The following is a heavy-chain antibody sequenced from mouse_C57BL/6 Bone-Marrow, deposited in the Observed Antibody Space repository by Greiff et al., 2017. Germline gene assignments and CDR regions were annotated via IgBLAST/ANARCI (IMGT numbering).Heavy chain of an antibody. CDR2: IYPRSGNT. Sequence: VQRVESGAELARPGASVKLSCKASGYTFTSYGISWVKQRTGQGLEWIGEIYPRSGNTYYNEKFKGKATLTADKSSSPAYMELRSLTSEDSAVYFCARWLPFAYWGQGTLVTVSA. CDR3: ARWLPFAY. D-gene: IGHD2-2*01. CDR1: GYTFTSYG. V-gene: IGHV1-81*01. J-gene: IGHJ3*01.